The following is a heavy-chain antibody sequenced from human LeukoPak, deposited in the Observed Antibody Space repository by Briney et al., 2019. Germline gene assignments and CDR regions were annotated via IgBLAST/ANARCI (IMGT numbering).Heavy chain of an antibody. D-gene: IGHD4-17*01. CDR1: GFTFSSYS. V-gene: IGHV3-21*01. J-gene: IGHJ4*02. Sequence: GGSLRLSCAASGFTFSSYSMNWVRQAPGKGLEWVSSISSSSSYIYYADSVKGRFTISRDNAKNSLYLQMNSLRAEDTAVYYCARDQMTTVTPPGDYWGQGTLVTVSS. CDR2: ISSSSSYI. CDR3: ARDQMTTVTPPGDY.